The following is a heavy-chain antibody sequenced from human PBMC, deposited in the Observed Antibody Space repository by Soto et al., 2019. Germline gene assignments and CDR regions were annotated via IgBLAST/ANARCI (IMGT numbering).Heavy chain of an antibody. CDR3: ARLASYGDYPPLYFTGMDV. CDR1: GGSISSGGYS. V-gene: IGHV4-30-2*01. Sequence: QLQLQESGSGLVKPSQTLSLTCAVSGGSISSGGYSWGWIRQAPGKGLEWIGYIYHSGSTYSNPYLRSRVTISVVRSKNQFALNVSSVTDADTAVYYWARLASYGDYPPLYFTGMDVWGQGTTVTVSS. J-gene: IGHJ6*02. D-gene: IGHD4-17*01. CDR2: IYHSGST.